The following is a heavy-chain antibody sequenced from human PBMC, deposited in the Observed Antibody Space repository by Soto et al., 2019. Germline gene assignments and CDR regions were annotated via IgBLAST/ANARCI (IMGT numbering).Heavy chain of an antibody. J-gene: IGHJ3*02. CDR3: ASKFGELLADAFDI. Sequence: SETLSLTCTVSIPSISSRKCWTWVRQTPGKGLEWIGEIYHSGSINHNPSLKSRVTMSVDKSNNQFSLKMTSVTAADTAVYYCASKFGELLADAFDIWGQGTVVTVSS. CDR2: IYHSGSI. V-gene: IGHV4-4*02. CDR1: IPSISSRKC. D-gene: IGHD3-10*01.